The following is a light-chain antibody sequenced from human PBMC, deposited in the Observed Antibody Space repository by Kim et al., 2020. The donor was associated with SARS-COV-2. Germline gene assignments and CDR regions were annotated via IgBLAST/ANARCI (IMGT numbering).Light chain of an antibody. J-gene: IGKJ4*01. Sequence: LSPGESATLSGRASQSVSSGYLAWYQQKPGQAPRLLIYGASSRATGIPDRFSGSGSGTDYTLTITRLEPEDFAVYYCQQYGSPLTFGEGTKVDIK. V-gene: IGKV3-20*01. CDR3: QQYGSPLT. CDR2: GAS. CDR1: QSVSSGY.